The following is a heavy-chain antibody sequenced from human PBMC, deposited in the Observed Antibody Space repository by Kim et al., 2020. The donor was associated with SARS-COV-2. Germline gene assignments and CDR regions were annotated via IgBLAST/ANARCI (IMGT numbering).Heavy chain of an antibody. CDR1: GYTFTSYA. Sequence: ASVKVSCKASGYTFTSYAMHWVRQAPGQRLEWMGWINAGNGNTKYSQKFQGRVTITRDTSASTAYMELSSLRSEDTAVYYCARETLWFGELSAFDIWGQGTMVTVSS. J-gene: IGHJ3*02. D-gene: IGHD3-10*01. CDR2: INAGNGNT. V-gene: IGHV1-3*01. CDR3: ARETLWFGELSAFDI.